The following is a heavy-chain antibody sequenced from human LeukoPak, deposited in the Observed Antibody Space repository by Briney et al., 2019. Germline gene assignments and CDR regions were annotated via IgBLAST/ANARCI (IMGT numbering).Heavy chain of an antibody. CDR1: GYTFTSYG. Sequence: GASVKVSCKASGYTFTSYGISWVRQAPGQGLEWMGWINPNSGGTNYAQKFQGRATMTRDTSISTAYMELSRLRSDDTAVYYCAREGDCSSTSCWFDPWGQGTLVTVSS. CDR2: INPNSGGT. CDR3: AREGDCSSTSCWFDP. J-gene: IGHJ5*02. D-gene: IGHD2-2*01. V-gene: IGHV1-2*02.